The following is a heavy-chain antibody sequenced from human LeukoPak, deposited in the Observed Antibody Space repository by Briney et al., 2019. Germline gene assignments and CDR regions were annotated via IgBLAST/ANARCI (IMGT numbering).Heavy chain of an antibody. J-gene: IGHJ4*02. V-gene: IGHV4-4*07. Sequence: SETLSLTCIVSGGSISGYYWNWIRQPAGKGLEWIGRIYTNVITNYNPSLKSRVTMSVDTSKNQFSLMLSSVTAADTAVYYCARGMSLYFDYWGQGTLVTVSS. CDR3: ARGMSLYFDY. CDR2: IYTNVIT. CDR1: GGSISGYY.